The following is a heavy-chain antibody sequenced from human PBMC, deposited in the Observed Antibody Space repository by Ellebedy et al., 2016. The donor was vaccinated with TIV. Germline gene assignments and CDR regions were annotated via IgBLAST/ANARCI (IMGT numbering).Heavy chain of an antibody. D-gene: IGHD1-26*01. J-gene: IGHJ4*02. CDR1: GFTFSDYG. CDR2: VSHDGNVK. CDR3: AKGDGIPSFDY. Sequence: PGGSLRLSCAASGFTFSDYGMQWVGQAPEKGLEWVAVVSHDGNVKKYADSVKGRFTISRDNSKDTLYLQMNSLRAEDTAVYYCAKGDGIPSFDYWGQGTLVTVSS. V-gene: IGHV3-30*18.